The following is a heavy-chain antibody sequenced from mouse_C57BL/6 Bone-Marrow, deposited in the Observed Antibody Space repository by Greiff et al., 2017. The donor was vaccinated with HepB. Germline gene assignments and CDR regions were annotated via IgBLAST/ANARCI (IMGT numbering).Heavy chain of an antibody. J-gene: IGHJ2*01. CDR2: IDPSDSYT. D-gene: IGHD2-1*01. V-gene: IGHV1-69*01. Sequence: VQLQQPGAELVMPGASVKLSCKASGYTSTSYWMHWVKQRPGQGLEWIGEIDPSDSYTNYNQKFKGKSTLTVDKSSSTAYMQLSSLTSEDSAVYYCARYYGTYFDYWGQGTTLTVSS. CDR1: GYTSTSYW. CDR3: ARYYGTYFDY.